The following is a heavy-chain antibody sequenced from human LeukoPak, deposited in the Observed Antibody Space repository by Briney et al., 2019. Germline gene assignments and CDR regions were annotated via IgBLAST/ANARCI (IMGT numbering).Heavy chain of an antibody. V-gene: IGHV1-8*01. CDR3: ARSPSYVVPAAVYYYYYMDV. CDR2: MNPNSGNT. Sequence: ASVKVSCKASGYTFTSYDINWVRQATGQGLEWMGWMNPNSGNTGYAQKFQGRVTMTRNTSISTAYMELSSLRSEDTAVYYCARSPSYVVPAAVYYYYYMDVWGKGTTVTVSS. D-gene: IGHD2-2*01. J-gene: IGHJ6*03. CDR1: GYTFTSYD.